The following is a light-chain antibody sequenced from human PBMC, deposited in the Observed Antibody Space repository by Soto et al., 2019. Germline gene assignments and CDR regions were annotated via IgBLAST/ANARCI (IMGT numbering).Light chain of an antibody. Sequence: QSVLTQPPSASGTPGRRVTIPCFGSSSTIGSNYVYWFQQLPGTAPKLLIYRNIQRPSGVPDRFSGSKSGTSASLAISGLRSEDEADYYCAAWDDSLSGPLFGGGTKLTVL. J-gene: IGLJ2*01. CDR2: RNI. CDR1: SSTIGSNY. V-gene: IGLV1-47*01. CDR3: AAWDDSLSGPL.